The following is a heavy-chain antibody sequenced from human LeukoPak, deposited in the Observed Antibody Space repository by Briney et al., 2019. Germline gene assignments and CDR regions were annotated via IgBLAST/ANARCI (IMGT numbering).Heavy chain of an antibody. CDR3: AKDSGFKFSYDSSGGPEGLPLFDY. D-gene: IGHD3-22*01. J-gene: IGHJ4*02. CDR2: ISYDGANK. CDR1: GFNFNYYG. Sequence: GGSLRLSCAASGFNFNYYGMHWVRQAPGKGLVWVAVISYDGANKYYADSVKGRFTISRDNSKKTLHLQMNSLRAEDSAVYYCAKDSGFKFSYDSSGGPEGLPLFDYWGQGTLVTVSS. V-gene: IGHV3-30*18.